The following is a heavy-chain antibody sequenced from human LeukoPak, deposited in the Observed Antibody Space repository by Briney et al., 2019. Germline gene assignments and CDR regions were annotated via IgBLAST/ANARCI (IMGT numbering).Heavy chain of an antibody. CDR3: ARGIYGVYYFDY. CDR1: GGSLSGYY. Sequence: SETLCLTCAVYGGSLSGYYWSWIRQPPGKGLEWIGEINHSGATNYNPSLKSRVTIAVDTSKNQFSLRLSSVTAADTAMYYCARGIYGVYYFDYWGQGALVTVSS. CDR2: INHSGAT. V-gene: IGHV4-34*01. D-gene: IGHD4-17*01. J-gene: IGHJ4*02.